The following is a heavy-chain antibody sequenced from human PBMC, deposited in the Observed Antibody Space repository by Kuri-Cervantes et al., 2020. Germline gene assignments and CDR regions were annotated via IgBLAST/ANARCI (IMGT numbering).Heavy chain of an antibody. J-gene: IGHJ4*02. CDR1: GFTFDDYA. CDR2: ISWNSGRI. CDR3: AKGYSYGYEIDY. V-gene: IGHV3-9*01. Sequence: LSLTCAASGFTFDDYAMHWVRQAPGKGLEWVSGISWNSGRIGYADSVKGRFTISRDNAKNSLYLQMNSLRAEDTALYYCAKGYSYGYEIDYWSQGTLVTVSS. D-gene: IGHD5-18*01.